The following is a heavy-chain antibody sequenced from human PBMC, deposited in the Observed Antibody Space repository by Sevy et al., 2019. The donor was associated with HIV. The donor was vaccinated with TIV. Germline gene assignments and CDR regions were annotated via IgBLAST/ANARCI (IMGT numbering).Heavy chain of an antibody. Sequence: GESLKISCAASGFTFSRNAMSWVRQAPGKGLEWASGITGTGGSTYDADSVKGRFTISRDNSKNTLYLQMNSLRVEDTAGHYCAKVGYCSSTSCYSIYYGMDVWGQGTTVTVSS. CDR3: AKVGYCSSTSCYSIYYGMDV. V-gene: IGHV3-23*01. D-gene: IGHD2-2*02. J-gene: IGHJ6*02. CDR2: ITGTGGST. CDR1: GFTFSRNA.